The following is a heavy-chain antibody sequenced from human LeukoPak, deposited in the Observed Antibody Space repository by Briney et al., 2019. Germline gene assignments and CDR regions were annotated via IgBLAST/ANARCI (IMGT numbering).Heavy chain of an antibody. D-gene: IGHD6-13*01. V-gene: IGHV4-39*01. CDR3: ASARAAAGQYYFDY. J-gene: IGHJ4*02. Sequence: SETLSLTCTVSGGSISSSSYYWGWIRQPPGKGLEWIGTIFYSGSTYHNPSLKSRVTISVDTSKNQFSLRLSSVTAADTAVYYCASARAAAGQYYFDYRGQGALVTVSS. CDR1: GGSISSSSYY. CDR2: IFYSGST.